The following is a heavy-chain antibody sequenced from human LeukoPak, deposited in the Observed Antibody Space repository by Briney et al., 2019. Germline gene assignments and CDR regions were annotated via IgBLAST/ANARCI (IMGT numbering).Heavy chain of an antibody. CDR3: ARAQRNWFDP. CDR1: GYTFTDYY. V-gene: IGHV1-2*02. CDR2: INPNSGGT. Sequence: ASVKVSCKGSGYTFTDYYIHWVRQAPGQGLEWMGWINPNSGGTNYEQKFQGRVTMTRDTSISTAYMELSRLRSDDTAVYYCARAQRNWFDPWGQGTLVTVSS. J-gene: IGHJ5*02.